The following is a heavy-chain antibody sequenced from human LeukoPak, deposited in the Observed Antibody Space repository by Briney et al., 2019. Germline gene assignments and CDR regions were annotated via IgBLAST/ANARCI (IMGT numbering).Heavy chain of an antibody. Sequence: GGSLRLSCAASGFTFSSYAMHWVRQAPGKGLEWVAVISYDGSNKYYADSVKGRFTTSRDNSKNTLYLQMNSLRAEDTAVYYCARRYCSGGSCYSFRGDWFDPWGQGTLDTVSS. D-gene: IGHD2-15*01. V-gene: IGHV3-30-3*01. CDR2: ISYDGSNK. J-gene: IGHJ5*02. CDR3: ARRYCSGGSCYSFRGDWFDP. CDR1: GFTFSSYA.